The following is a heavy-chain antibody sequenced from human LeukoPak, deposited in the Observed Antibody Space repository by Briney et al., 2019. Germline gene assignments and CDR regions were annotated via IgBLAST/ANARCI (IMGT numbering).Heavy chain of an antibody. V-gene: IGHV4-4*02. Sequence: SETLSLTCAVSGGSISSSNWWSWVRQPPGKGLEWIGEIYHSGSTNYNPSLKSRVTISVDKSKNQFSLKLSSVTAADTAVYYCARVVEVVPASKQIDYWGQGTLVTVSS. J-gene: IGHJ4*02. CDR1: GGSISSSNW. CDR2: IYHSGST. CDR3: ARVVEVVPASKQIDY. D-gene: IGHD2-2*01.